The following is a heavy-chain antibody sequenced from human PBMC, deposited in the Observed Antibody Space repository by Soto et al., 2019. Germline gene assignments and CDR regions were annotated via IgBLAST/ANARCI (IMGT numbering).Heavy chain of an antibody. CDR3: ARAQSCEFHNWFDP. D-gene: IGHD3-10*01. J-gene: IGHJ5*02. V-gene: IGHV4-59*13. CDR1: GGSISTYY. CDR2: IYYTGNT. Sequence: SETLSLTCTVTGGSISTYYWSWIRQPPGKGLEWIGHIYYTGNTIYNPPLKSRVTIPVDTSTNRFSLRLRAVSAPDTAVYYCARAQSCEFHNWFDPWGQGTLVTVSS.